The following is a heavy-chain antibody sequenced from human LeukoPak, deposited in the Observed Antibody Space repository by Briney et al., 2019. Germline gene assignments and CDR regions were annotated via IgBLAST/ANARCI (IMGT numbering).Heavy chain of an antibody. CDR1: GYTFTGYY. CDR2: INPNSGGT. D-gene: IGHD5-12*01. V-gene: IGHV1-2*02. Sequence: ASVKVSCKASGYTFTGYYMHWVRQAPGQGLEWMGWINPNSGGTNYAQKFQGRVTMTRDTSISTAYMELSRLRSDDTAVYYCARGTVATAYYYYYMDVWAKGTTVTVS. CDR3: ARGTVATAYYYYYMDV. J-gene: IGHJ6*03.